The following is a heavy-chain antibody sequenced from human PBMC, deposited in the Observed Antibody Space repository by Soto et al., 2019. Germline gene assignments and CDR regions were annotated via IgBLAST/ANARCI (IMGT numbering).Heavy chain of an antibody. CDR1: GYTFTGYY. Sequence: QVHLVQSGAEVKRPGASVKVSCKTSGYTFTGYYLHWVRQAPGQAPEWMGWMNPSNGGTKYGQKFQGRVTMTRDTSVSTAFLDLTRLTSDDTAVYYCVRGVWGSSVYWGQGSRVTVSS. V-gene: IGHV1-2*02. CDR2: MNPSNGGT. D-gene: IGHD6-6*01. CDR3: VRGVWGSSVY. J-gene: IGHJ4*02.